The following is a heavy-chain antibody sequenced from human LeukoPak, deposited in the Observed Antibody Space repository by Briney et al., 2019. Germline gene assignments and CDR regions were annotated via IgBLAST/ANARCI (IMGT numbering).Heavy chain of an antibody. Sequence: SETLSLACAVYGGSFSGYYWSWIRQPPGKGLEWIGEINHSGSTNYNPSLKSRVTISVDTSKNQFSLKLSSVTAADTAVYYCARVPSPYGMDVWGQGTTVTVSS. CDR2: INHSGST. J-gene: IGHJ6*02. CDR1: GGSFSGYY. D-gene: IGHD6-6*01. V-gene: IGHV4-34*01. CDR3: ARVPSPYGMDV.